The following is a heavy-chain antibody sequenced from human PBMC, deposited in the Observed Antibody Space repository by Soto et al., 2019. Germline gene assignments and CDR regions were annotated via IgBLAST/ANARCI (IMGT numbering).Heavy chain of an antibody. V-gene: IGHV4-59*01. Sequence: PSETLSLTCTVSGDSISSYYWSWIRQPPGKGLEWIGYIYYSGSTNYNPSLKSRVTISVDTSKNQFSLKLSSVTAADTAVYYCARSNGDYGDDWSQGTRVTVAS. CDR2: IYYSGST. D-gene: IGHD4-17*01. CDR3: ARSNGDYGDD. CDR1: GDSISSYY. J-gene: IGHJ4*02.